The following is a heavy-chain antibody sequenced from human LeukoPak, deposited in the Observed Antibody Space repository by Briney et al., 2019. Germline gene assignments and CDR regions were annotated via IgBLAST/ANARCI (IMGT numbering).Heavy chain of an antibody. Sequence: GGSLRLSCAASGFTFSSYGMHWVRQAPGKGLEWVAVISYDGSNKYYADSVKGRFTISRDNSKNTLYLQMNSLRAEDTAVYYCAREGQLIDAFDIWGQGTMVTVSS. CDR2: ISYDGSNK. CDR1: GFTFSSYG. D-gene: IGHD6-6*01. J-gene: IGHJ3*02. CDR3: AREGQLIDAFDI. V-gene: IGHV3-30*03.